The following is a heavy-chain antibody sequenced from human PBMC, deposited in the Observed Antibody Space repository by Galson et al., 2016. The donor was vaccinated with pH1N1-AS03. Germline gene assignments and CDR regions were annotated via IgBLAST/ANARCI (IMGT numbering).Heavy chain of an antibody. CDR1: GGSISTSSYY. Sequence: SETLSLTCTVSGGSISTSSYYWGWIRQPPGKGLDWIGSIYYSGSTYYNPSLKGRVTISVDTSQNQFSLTLSSVTAADTAVYYCARHLHGDYVGWFDPWGQGTLVTVSS. CDR2: IYYSGST. J-gene: IGHJ5*02. D-gene: IGHD4-17*01. CDR3: ARHLHGDYVGWFDP. V-gene: IGHV4-39*01.